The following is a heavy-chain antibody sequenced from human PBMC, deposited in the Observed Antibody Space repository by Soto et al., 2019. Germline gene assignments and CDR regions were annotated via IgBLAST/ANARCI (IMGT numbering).Heavy chain of an antibody. Sequence: SETLSLTCSVSGGSISSYYWSWIRQPPGKGLEWIGYIYYSGSTNYNPSLKSRVTISVDTSKSQFSLKVNSVTAADTAVYYCASHTSAWAKVDFWGQGIVVTVSS. D-gene: IGHD2-2*01. V-gene: IGHV4-59*01. J-gene: IGHJ4*02. CDR2: IYYSGST. CDR3: ASHTSAWAKVDF. CDR1: GGSISSYY.